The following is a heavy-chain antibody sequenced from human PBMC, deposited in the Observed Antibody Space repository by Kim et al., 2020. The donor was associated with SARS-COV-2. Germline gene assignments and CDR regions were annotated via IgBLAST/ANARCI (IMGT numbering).Heavy chain of an antibody. J-gene: IGHJ5*02. CDR3: ARGDSPGAWFDP. CDR1: GGSISSYY. D-gene: IGHD3-22*01. V-gene: IGHV4-59*01. CDR2: IYYSGST. Sequence: SETLSLTCTVSGGSISSYYWSWIRQPPGKGLEWIGYIYYSGSTNYNPSLKSRVTISVDTSKNQFSLKLSSVTAADTAVYYCARGDSPGAWFDPWGQGTLVTVSS.